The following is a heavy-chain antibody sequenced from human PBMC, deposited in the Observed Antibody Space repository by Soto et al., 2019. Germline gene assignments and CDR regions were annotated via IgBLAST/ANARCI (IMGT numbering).Heavy chain of an antibody. CDR2: IRDRAYNYAT. J-gene: IGHJ4*02. CDR3: TRLISAAPDY. CDR1: GFVFKDSS. Sequence: EVLLVESGGGVVQPGGSLKLSCAASGFVFKDSSIHWVRQASGKGLEWVGRIRDRAYNYATAYTASVKGRFTISRDDSNNTAYLQMTSLKTEDTAIYYCTRLISAAPDYWAQGTLVTVSS. V-gene: IGHV3-73*01. D-gene: IGHD3-10*01.